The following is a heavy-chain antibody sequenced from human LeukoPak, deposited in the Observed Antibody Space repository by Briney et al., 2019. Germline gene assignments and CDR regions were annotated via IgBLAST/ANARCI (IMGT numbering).Heavy chain of an antibody. Sequence: SSETLSLTCNVSGGSISSWFWNWIRQPPGKGLEWIGYIYHSGTTKYNPSPKSRVTISIDTSKNQFSLRLSSVTAADTAVYYCARFSDFWSGYYRHDAFDIWGQGTTVTVSS. CDR1: GGSISSWF. D-gene: IGHD3-3*01. CDR2: IYHSGTT. CDR3: ARFSDFWSGYYRHDAFDI. J-gene: IGHJ3*02. V-gene: IGHV4-59*01.